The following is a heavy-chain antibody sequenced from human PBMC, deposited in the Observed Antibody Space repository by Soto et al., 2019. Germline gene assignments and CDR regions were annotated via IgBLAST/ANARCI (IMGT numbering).Heavy chain of an antibody. J-gene: IGHJ3*02. CDR1: GFTFNSHW. CDR3: GRPKTKIYSAFDI. Sequence: EVQLVESGGGLVQPGGSLRLSCAASGFTFNSHWLHWVRQAPGEGLVWVSRMSPDGSDTKYADSVKGRFTISRDNAKSTLYLDMNSLRAEETRVYSCGRPKTKIYSAFDIWGKGTMVTVSS. V-gene: IGHV3-74*03. D-gene: IGHD3-10*02. CDR2: MSPDGSDT.